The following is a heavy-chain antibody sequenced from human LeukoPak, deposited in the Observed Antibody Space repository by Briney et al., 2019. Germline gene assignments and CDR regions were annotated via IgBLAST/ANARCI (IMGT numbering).Heavy chain of an antibody. CDR1: GGSFSGYY. CDR2: INHSGST. D-gene: IGHD2-15*01. Sequence: SETLSLTCAVYGGSFSGYYWSWIRQPPGKGLEWIGEINHSGSTNYNPSLKSRVTISVDTSKNQFSLKLSSVTAADTAVYYCAGRVLRHCSSGSSGNVYYYYYYGMDVWGQGTTVTVSS. CDR3: AGRVLRHCSSGSSGNVYYYYYYGMDV. J-gene: IGHJ6*02. V-gene: IGHV4-34*01.